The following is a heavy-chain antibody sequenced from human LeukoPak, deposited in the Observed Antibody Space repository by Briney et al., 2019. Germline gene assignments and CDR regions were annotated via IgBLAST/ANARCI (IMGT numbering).Heavy chain of an antibody. J-gene: IGHJ5*02. CDR1: GFTFSTFT. D-gene: IGHD7-27*01. Sequence: GGSLRLSCEGSGFTFSTFTMNWVRQAPGKGLEWVSSISSSNTFIDYADSVKGRFTISRDNAKNSLYLQMTSLRVEDTGVYYCARDSGPLFDPWGHGTLVTVSS. V-gene: IGHV3-21*01. CDR3: ARDSGPLFDP. CDR2: ISSSNTFI.